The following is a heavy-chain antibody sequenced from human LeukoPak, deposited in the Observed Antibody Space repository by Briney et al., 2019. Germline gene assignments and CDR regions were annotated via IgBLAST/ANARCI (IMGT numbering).Heavy chain of an antibody. D-gene: IGHD2-21*02. CDR1: GFTFSSYA. J-gene: IGHJ4*02. CDR2: ISGSGGNT. V-gene: IGHV3-23*01. CDR3: AKSVGSVVVTANDY. Sequence: GGSLRLSCAASGFTFSSYAMSWVRQAPGKGLEWLSAISGSGGNTYYADSVKGRFTISRDNSKNTLYLQMNSLRAEDTALYYCAKSVGSVVVTANDYWGQGTLVTVSS.